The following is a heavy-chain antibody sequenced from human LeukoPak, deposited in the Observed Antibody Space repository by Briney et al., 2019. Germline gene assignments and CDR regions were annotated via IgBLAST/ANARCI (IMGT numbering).Heavy chain of an antibody. CDR2: INPSGGST. Sequence: ASVKVSCKASGYTLTDYYMHWVRQAPGQGLEWMGIINPSGGSTSYAQKFQGRVTMTRDTSTSTVYMELSSLRSEDTAVYYCASYPKMGVYSSSWEENWGQGTLVTVSS. J-gene: IGHJ4*02. CDR1: GYTLTDYY. D-gene: IGHD6-13*01. CDR3: ASYPKMGVYSSSWEEN. V-gene: IGHV1-46*01.